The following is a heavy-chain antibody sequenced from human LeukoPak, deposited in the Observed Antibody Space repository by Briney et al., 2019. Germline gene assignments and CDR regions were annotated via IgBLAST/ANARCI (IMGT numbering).Heavy chain of an antibody. CDR3: ARGLLPFDY. CDR1: SGSISGYY. V-gene: IGHV4-59*01. J-gene: IGHJ4*02. Sequence: SETLSLTCSVSSGSISGYYWSWIRQPPGKGLEWIGYIYYTGKTNSDPSLRSRVTISVDTSVNQFSLKLSSVTAADTAVYYCARGLLPFDYWGQGTLVTVSS. CDR2: IYYTGKT.